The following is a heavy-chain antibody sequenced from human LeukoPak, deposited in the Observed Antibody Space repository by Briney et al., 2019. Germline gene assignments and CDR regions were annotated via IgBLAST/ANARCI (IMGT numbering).Heavy chain of an antibody. J-gene: IGHJ1*01. D-gene: IGHD5-12*01. Sequence: RGSLRLSCAASRISVSNNYMSWVRQAPGKGLEFVSVIYAGGDTFYADSVKGRFTISRDSSKNTLYLHMSSLTPEDTAVYYCAQARSSCGYGPLGFYWGQGTLVTVSS. CDR1: RISVSNNY. CDR2: IYAGGDT. CDR3: AQARSSCGYGPLGFY. V-gene: IGHV3-53*01.